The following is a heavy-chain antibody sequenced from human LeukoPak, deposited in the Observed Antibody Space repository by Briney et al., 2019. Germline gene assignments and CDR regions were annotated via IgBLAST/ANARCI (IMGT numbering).Heavy chain of an antibody. Sequence: GGSLRLSCVVSGFTFSNAWMSWVRQAPGKGPEWVGRIKKKADGGTTDYAAPVKGRFTISRDDSKNTLYLQMNNLKTEDTAVYYCTTEYYYDSSGLFDYWGQGTLVTVSS. CDR3: TTEYYYDSSGLFDY. CDR2: IKKKADGGTT. D-gene: IGHD3-22*01. V-gene: IGHV3-15*01. J-gene: IGHJ4*02. CDR1: GFTFSNAW.